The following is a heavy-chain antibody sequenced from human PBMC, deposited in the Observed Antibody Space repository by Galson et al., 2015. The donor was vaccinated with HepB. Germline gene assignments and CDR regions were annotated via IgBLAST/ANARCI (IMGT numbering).Heavy chain of an antibody. CDR1: GGTFSSYA. V-gene: IGHV1-18*01. D-gene: IGHD3-10*01. CDR3: AREFDPRSGMDV. J-gene: IGHJ6*02. Sequence: SVKVSCKASGGTFSSYAISWVRPAPGQGLEWMGWISGFDGNTKYAQKLQGRVTMTTDTSTSTAYMEMRSLRPDDTAVYYCAREFDPRSGMDVWGQGTTVTVSS. CDR2: ISGFDGNT.